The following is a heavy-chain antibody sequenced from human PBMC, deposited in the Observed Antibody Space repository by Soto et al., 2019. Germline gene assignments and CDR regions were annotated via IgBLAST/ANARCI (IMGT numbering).Heavy chain of an antibody. CDR3: AKDRDILTGSDGYYYYGMDV. CDR1: GFTSSSYA. CDR2: ISGSGGST. Sequence: QPGGSLRLSCAASGFTSSSYAMSWVRQAPGKGLEWVSAISGSGGSTYYADSVKGRFTISRDNSKNTLYLQMNSLRAEDTAVYYCAKDRDILTGSDGYYYYGMDVWGQGTTVTVSS. D-gene: IGHD3-9*01. J-gene: IGHJ6*02. V-gene: IGHV3-23*01.